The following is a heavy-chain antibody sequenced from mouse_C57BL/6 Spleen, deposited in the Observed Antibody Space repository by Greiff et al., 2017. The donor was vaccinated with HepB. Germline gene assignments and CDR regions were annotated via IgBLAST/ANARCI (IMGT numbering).Heavy chain of an antibody. Sequence: VQLQQSGPELVKPGASVKISCKASGYSFTGYYMNWVKQSPEKSLEWIGEINPSTGGTTYNQKFKAKATLTVDKSSSTAYMQLKSLISEDSAVYYCARAGSDYWGQGTTLTVSS. CDR1: GYSFTGYY. V-gene: IGHV1-42*01. CDR2: INPSTGGT. J-gene: IGHJ2*01. CDR3: ARAGSDY.